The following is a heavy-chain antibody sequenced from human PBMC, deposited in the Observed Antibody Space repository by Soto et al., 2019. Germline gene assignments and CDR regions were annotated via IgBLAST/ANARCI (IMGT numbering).Heavy chain of an antibody. V-gene: IGHV3-7*04. D-gene: IGHD2-21*01. Sequence: GGSLRLSCAASTFTFSRYWMSWVRQPPGKGPELVGTIKPDGSDIYYVDSVKGRFTISRDNTKNSLYLQMNCLTAEDTAVYYCARQGHYFLDSWGQGA. CDR3: ARQGHYFLDS. CDR2: IKPDGSDI. J-gene: IGHJ4*02. CDR1: TFTFSRYW.